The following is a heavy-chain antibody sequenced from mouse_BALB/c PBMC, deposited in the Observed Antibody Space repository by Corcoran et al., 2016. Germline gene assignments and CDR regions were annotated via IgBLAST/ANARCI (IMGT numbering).Heavy chain of an antibody. Sequence: QIQLVQCGPELKKPGETLKISCKASGYTFTNYGLNWVKQAPGKGLKGMGWINNYTGEPTYADDFKGRFAFSLETSASTAYLQINNLKNEDMATYFCARFDYARRYFDVWGAGTTVTVSS. J-gene: IGHJ1*01. CDR1: GYTFTNYG. CDR3: ARFDYARRYFDV. D-gene: IGHD2-4*01. CDR2: INNYTGEP. V-gene: IGHV9-1*02.